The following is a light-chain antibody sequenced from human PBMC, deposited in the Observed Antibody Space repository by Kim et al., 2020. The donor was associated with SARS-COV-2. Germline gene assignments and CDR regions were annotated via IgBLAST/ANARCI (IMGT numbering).Light chain of an antibody. J-gene: IGLJ3*02. CDR3: NSYTTSNTWV. Sequence: QSALTQPASVSGSPGQSITISCAGTSSDIGAYNHVSWFQQHPGKAPKLMIYDVSNRPSGVSSRFSGSKSGNTASLSISGLQAEDEADYYCNSYTTSNTWVFGGGTQLTVL. V-gene: IGLV2-14*03. CDR1: SSDIGAYNH. CDR2: DVS.